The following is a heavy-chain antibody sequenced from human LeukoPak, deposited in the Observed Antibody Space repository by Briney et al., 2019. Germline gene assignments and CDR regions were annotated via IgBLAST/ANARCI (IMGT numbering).Heavy chain of an antibody. J-gene: IGHJ5*02. V-gene: IGHV1-24*01. CDR2: FDPEEGEK. CDR3: ATERSVSSRSSDNWFGP. D-gene: IGHD6-6*01. Sequence: ASVKVSCKVSGYTLSELSMHWVRQAPGKGLEWMGGFDPEEGEKIYAQKFQGRVTMTEDTSTDTAYMELSSLRSEDTAVYFCATERSVSSRSSDNWFGPWGQGTLVIVSS. CDR1: GYTLSELS.